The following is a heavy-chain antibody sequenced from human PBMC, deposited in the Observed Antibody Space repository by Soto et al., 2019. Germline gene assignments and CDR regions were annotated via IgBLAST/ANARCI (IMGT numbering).Heavy chain of an antibody. Sequence: QVQLVESGGGVVQPGRSLRLSCAASGFTFSSYGMHWVRQAPGKGLEWVAVISYDGSNKYYADSVKGRFTISRDNSKNTLYLQMNSLRAEDTAVYYCAKARGQQLGDFDYWGQGTLVTVSS. CDR1: GFTFSSYG. D-gene: IGHD6-13*01. CDR3: AKARGQQLGDFDY. J-gene: IGHJ4*02. V-gene: IGHV3-30*18. CDR2: ISYDGSNK.